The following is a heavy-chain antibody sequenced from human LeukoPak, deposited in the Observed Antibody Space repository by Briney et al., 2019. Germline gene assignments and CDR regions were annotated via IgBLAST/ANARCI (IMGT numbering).Heavy chain of an antibody. D-gene: IGHD3-3*01. J-gene: IGHJ3*02. V-gene: IGHV4-59*12. CDR1: GGSISGYY. CDR3: ARDFWSGPYHAFDI. CDR2: IHDSGST. Sequence: MTSETLSLTCTVSGGSISGYYWTWIRQPPGKGLQYIGYIHDSGSTYYNPSLKSRVTISVDRSKNQFSLKLSSVTAADTAVYYCARDFWSGPYHAFDIWGQGTMVTVSS.